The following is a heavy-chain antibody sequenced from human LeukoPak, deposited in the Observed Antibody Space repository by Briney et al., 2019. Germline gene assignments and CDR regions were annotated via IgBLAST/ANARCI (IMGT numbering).Heavy chain of an antibody. J-gene: IGHJ3*02. Sequence: GGSLRLSCEASGFTFSSYPMDWVRQAPGKGLEWVAIISDDGTNRYYADSVKGRFTISRDDSDNTVYLQMNSLRVDDTAIYFCARGKFFDIWGQGTMVTVSS. CDR3: ARGKFFDI. CDR1: GFTFSSYP. CDR2: ISDDGTNR. V-gene: IGHV3-30-3*01.